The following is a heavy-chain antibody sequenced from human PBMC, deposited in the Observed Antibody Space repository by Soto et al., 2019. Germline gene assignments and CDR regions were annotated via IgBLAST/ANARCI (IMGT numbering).Heavy chain of an antibody. J-gene: IGHJ6*04. CDR3: ASDRSRRWDHGNGMDV. Sequence: PSETLSVTCTGSGGSISTYYLSWIRQPPVNRLEWIGYIYYSGSTSYIPALKSRVTISVDTSKNQFSLKLRSVTAADTAVYYCASDRSRRWDHGNGMDVWGKLPTGTVPS. CDR1: GGSISTYY. V-gene: IGHV4-59*01. CDR2: IYYSGST. D-gene: IGHD6-13*01.